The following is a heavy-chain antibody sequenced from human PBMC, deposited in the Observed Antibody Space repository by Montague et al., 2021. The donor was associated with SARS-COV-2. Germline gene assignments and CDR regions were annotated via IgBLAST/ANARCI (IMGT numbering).Heavy chain of an antibody. CDR2: ISYDGSNK. CDR3: AREGLGNYYDSSGYYPFDY. V-gene: IGHV3-30*04. D-gene: IGHD3-22*01. J-gene: IGHJ4*02. CDR1: GFTFSSYA. Sequence: LRLSCAASGFTFSSYAMHWVRQAPGKGLEWVAVISYDGSNKYYXDSVKGRFTISRDNSKNTLYLQMDSLRAEDTAVYYCAREGLGNYYDSSGYYPFDYWGQGTLVTVSS.